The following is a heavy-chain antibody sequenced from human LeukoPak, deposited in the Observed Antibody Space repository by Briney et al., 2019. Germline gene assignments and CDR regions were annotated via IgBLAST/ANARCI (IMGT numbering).Heavy chain of an antibody. D-gene: IGHD2-15*01. Sequence: GESLKISCKGSGYSFTKYWIGWVRQMPGKGLEWMGIIYPGDSDTRYSPSFQGQVTTSADKSISTAYLQWSSLKASDTAMYYCARLYCSGGNCYLGVDYWGQGTLVTVSS. V-gene: IGHV5-51*01. CDR3: ARLYCSGGNCYLGVDY. CDR2: IYPGDSDT. CDR1: GYSFTKYW. J-gene: IGHJ4*02.